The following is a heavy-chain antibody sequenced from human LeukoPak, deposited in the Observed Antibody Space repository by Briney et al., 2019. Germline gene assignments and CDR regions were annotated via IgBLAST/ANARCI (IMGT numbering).Heavy chain of an antibody. CDR2: INLTGGST. CDR1: GYTFTSYY. Sequence: SSVKVSCKASGYTFTSYYMHWVRQAPGQELEGMGIINLTGGSTRQAQKLQGRVTMTRDTSTSTVYMELSSLRSEDTAVYYCARDRDYGSGSYYNGFYFDYWGQGTLVTVSS. J-gene: IGHJ4*02. V-gene: IGHV1-46*01. D-gene: IGHD3-10*01. CDR3: ARDRDYGSGSYYNGFYFDY.